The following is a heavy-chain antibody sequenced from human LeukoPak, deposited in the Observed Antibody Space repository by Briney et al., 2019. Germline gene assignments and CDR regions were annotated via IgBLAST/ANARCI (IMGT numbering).Heavy chain of an antibody. CDR1: GGSISSSNW. J-gene: IGHJ4*02. D-gene: IGHD3-10*01. CDR2: IYLRGNT. Sequence: PSGTLSLTCAISGGSISSSNWWTWVRQPPGKGLEWVGEIYLRGNTNYNPSLESRATISVDESKTQLSLRLESVTAADTAVYYCAREVLYFGDFYFDYWGQGTLVTVSS. CDR3: AREVLYFGDFYFDY. V-gene: IGHV4-4*02.